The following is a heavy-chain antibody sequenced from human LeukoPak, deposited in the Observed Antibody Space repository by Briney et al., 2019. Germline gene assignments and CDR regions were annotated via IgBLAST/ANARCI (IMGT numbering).Heavy chain of an antibody. CDR3: AALTGGY. CDR2: IYQSGST. CDR1: GYSISSGYY. D-gene: IGHD1-14*01. J-gene: IGHJ4*02. V-gene: IGHV4-38-2*02. Sequence: SETLSLTCTVSGYSISSGYYWGWIRQPPGKGLEWIGSIYQSGSTYYNPSLKSRVTISVDTSKNQFSLKLSSVTAADTAVYYGAALTGGYWGQGTLVTVSS.